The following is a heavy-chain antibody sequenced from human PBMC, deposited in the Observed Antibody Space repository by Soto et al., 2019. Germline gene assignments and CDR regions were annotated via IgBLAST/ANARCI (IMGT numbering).Heavy chain of an antibody. Sequence: QITLNESGPPVVKPTETLTLTCTFSGFSLTTSGVGVGWVRQSPGKAPEWLAFIYWDDDKRYSTSLKSRLTITKDTSKNQVVLTMANVDPADTATYYCAHRVLRAVFGLVTTTAIYSDFWGQGTPVVVSS. V-gene: IGHV2-5*02. CDR3: AHRVLRAVFGLVTTTAIYSDF. CDR1: GFSLTTSGVG. J-gene: IGHJ4*02. CDR2: IYWDDDK. D-gene: IGHD3-3*01.